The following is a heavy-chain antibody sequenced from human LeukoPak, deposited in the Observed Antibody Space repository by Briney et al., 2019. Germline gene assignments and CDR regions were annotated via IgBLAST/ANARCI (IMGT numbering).Heavy chain of an antibody. J-gene: IGHJ4*02. D-gene: IGHD5-18*01. Sequence: PGGSLRLSCAASGFTFDDYAMHWVRQAPGKGLEWVSGTSWNSGSIGYADSVKGRFTISRDNAKNSLYLQMNSLRAEDTALYYCAKDKVGVQLWLDYWGQGTLVTVSS. CDR2: TSWNSGSI. CDR1: GFTFDDYA. CDR3: AKDKVGVQLWLDY. V-gene: IGHV3-9*01.